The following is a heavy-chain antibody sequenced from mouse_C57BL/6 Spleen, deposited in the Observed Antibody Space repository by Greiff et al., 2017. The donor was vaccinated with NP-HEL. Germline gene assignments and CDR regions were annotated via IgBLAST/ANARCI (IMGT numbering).Heavy chain of an antibody. V-gene: IGHV1-82*01. CDR3: ARSPAMDY. CDR2: IYPGDGDP. Sequence: VQLQQSGPELVKPGASVKISCKASGYAFSSSWMNWVKQRPGKGLEWIGRIYPGDGDPNYNGKFKGKATLTADKSSSTAYMQLSSLTSEDSAVYFCARSPAMDYWGQGTSVTVSS. CDR1: GYAFSSSW. J-gene: IGHJ4*01.